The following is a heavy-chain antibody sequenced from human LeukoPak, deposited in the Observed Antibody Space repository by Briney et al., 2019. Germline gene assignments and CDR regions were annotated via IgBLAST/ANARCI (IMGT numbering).Heavy chain of an antibody. V-gene: IGHV1-2*06. CDR2: INPNSGGT. J-gene: IGHJ4*01. Sequence: GASVKVSCKASGYTFTGYYMHWVRQAPGQGLEWMGRINPNSGGTNYAQKFQGRVTMTRDTSISTAYMELSRLRSDDTAVYYCARVEYYDRSGYYYDYWGQEPWSPSPQ. CDR1: GYTFTGYY. D-gene: IGHD3-22*01. CDR3: ARVEYYDRSGYYYDY.